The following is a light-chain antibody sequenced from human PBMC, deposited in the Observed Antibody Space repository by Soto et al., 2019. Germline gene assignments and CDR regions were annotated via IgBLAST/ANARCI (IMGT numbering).Light chain of an antibody. Sequence: QSVLTQPASVSGSPGQSITIYCTGTSSDVGDYKYVSWYQKHPGKAPKALIYEVSNRPSGVSNRFSGSKSGNTASLTISGLQAGDEADYYCSSYTTSNTLVFGPGTKLTVL. V-gene: IGLV2-14*01. CDR3: SSYTTSNTLV. CDR2: EVS. J-gene: IGLJ1*01. CDR1: SSDVGDYKY.